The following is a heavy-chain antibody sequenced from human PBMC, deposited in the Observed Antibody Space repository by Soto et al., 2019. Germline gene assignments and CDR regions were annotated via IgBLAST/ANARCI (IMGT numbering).Heavy chain of an antibody. Sequence: GASVKVSCKASGFTFTSSAVQWVRQARGQRLEWIGWSVVGSGNTNYAQKFQERVTITRDMSTSTAYMELSSPRSEATAGYYCAAEGLPDDYYYGMDVWGQGTTLTVSS. CDR1: GFTFTSSA. J-gene: IGHJ6*02. CDR2: SVVGSGNT. D-gene: IGHD5-12*01. CDR3: AAEGLPDDYYYGMDV. V-gene: IGHV1-58*01.